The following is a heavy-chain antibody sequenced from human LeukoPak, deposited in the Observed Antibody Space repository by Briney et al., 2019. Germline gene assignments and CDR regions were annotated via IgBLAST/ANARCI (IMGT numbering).Heavy chain of an antibody. CDR2: INRDGSPT. J-gene: IGHJ4*02. D-gene: IGHD3-10*01. Sequence: GGSLRLSCAASGFTFSNYWMHWVRQAPGKGLVWVSRINRDGSPTYYADSVKGRFTISRDNAKNTLYLQMNILRVEDTVVYYCAKDKSGAYFDYWGQGTLVTVSS. V-gene: IGHV3-74*01. CDR3: AKDKSGAYFDY. CDR1: GFTFSNYW.